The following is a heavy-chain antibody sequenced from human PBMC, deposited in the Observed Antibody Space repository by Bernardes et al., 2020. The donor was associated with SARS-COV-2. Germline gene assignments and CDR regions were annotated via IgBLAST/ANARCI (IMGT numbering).Heavy chain of an antibody. CDR1: GYTFTSYA. V-gene: IGHV7-4-1*02. CDR3: ARLTYGSGSYYLDY. Sequence: ASVKVSCKASGYTFTSYAMNWVRQAPGQGLEWMGWITTNTGNPTYAQGFTGRFVFSLDTSVSTAYLQISSLKAEDTAVYYCARLTYGSGSYYLDYWGQGTLVTVSS. J-gene: IGHJ4*02. D-gene: IGHD3-10*01. CDR2: ITTNTGNP.